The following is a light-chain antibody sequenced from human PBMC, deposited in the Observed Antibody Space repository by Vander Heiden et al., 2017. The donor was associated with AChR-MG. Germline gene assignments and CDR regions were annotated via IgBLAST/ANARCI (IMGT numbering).Light chain of an antibody. V-gene: IGKV2-30*02. CDR3: MQGTHWPLT. CDR2: KVS. J-gene: IGKJ2*01. Sequence: DVVMTQSPLSLTVTLGQPASISCGSSQSLVHSDGTTYLNWFQQRPGQSPMRLIYKVSNRDSGVPDRFRGSGSGSDFTLKISRVEAEDVGVYYCMQGTHWPLTFGKGTKLEIK. CDR1: QSLVHSDGTTY.